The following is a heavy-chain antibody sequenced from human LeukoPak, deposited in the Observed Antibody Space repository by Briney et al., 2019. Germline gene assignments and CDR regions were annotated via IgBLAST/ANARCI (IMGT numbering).Heavy chain of an antibody. CDR3: ARAGGSGSYSY. Sequence: GGSLRLSCAASGFTFSIYGMHWVRQAPGKGLEWVSSISSSSSYIYYADSVKGRFTISRDNAKNSLYLQMNSLRAEDTAVYYCARAGGSGSYSYWGQGTLVTVSS. V-gene: IGHV3-21*01. J-gene: IGHJ4*02. CDR1: GFTFSIYG. D-gene: IGHD3-10*01. CDR2: ISSSSSYI.